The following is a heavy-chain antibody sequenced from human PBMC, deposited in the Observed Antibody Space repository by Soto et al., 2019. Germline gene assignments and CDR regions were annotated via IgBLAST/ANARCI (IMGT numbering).Heavy chain of an antibody. V-gene: IGHV3-30-3*01. CDR1: GFSFNRHG. Sequence: GGGLRLSCEASGFSFNRHGIHWVRQAPGKGLEWLAVISYDGSNQDYADSVKGRFSISRDNSKNTVYLQMNSLRAEHTAVYSCPRDRRSTYYYYRMDLWGPRTTVTVSS. D-gene: IGHD2-2*01. CDR3: PRDRRSTYYYYRMDL. J-gene: IGHJ6*02. CDR2: ISYDGSNQ.